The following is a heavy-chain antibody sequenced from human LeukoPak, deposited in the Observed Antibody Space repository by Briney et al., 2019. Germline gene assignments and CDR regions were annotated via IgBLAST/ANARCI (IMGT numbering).Heavy chain of an antibody. V-gene: IGHV4-31*03. J-gene: IGHJ6*02. CDR2: IYYSGST. D-gene: IGHD3-9*01. Sequence: PSETLSLTCTVSGGSISSGGYYWSWIRQHPGKGLEWIGYIYYSGSTYYNPSLKSRVTISVDTSKNQFSLKLSSVTAAGTAVYYCARDHLGYDILTGPYGMDVWGQGTTVTVSS. CDR1: GGSISSGGYY. CDR3: ARDHLGYDILTGPYGMDV.